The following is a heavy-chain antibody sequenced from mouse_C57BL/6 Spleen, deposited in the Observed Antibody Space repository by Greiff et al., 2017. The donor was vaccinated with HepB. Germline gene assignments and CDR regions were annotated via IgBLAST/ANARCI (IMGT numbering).Heavy chain of an antibody. J-gene: IGHJ4*01. CDR1: GYSITSGYY. V-gene: IGHV3-6*01. D-gene: IGHD3-2*02. CDR3: ARQSSSGYVGAMDY. Sequence: EVQLQESGPGLVKPSQSLSLTCSVTGYSITSGYYWNWIRQFPGNKLEWMGYISYDGSNNYNPSLKNRISITRDTSKNQFFLKLNSVTTEDTATYYCARQSSSGYVGAMDYWGQGTSVTVSS. CDR2: ISYDGSN.